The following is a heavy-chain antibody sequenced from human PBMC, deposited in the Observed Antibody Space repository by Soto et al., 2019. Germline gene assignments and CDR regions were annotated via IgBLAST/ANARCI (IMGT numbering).Heavy chain of an antibody. CDR3: ARDQAAFDI. Sequence: EVLLVESGGGLVQPGGSLRLSCAASTFTFSNYWMTWVRQAPGKGLEWVVNINHDGTGKYYVDSGKGRFTISRDNAKNSLYLEINSLRVEDTAVYYCARDQAAFDIWGQGTMVLVSS. J-gene: IGHJ3*02. CDR2: INHDGTGK. V-gene: IGHV3-7*01. CDR1: TFTFSNYW.